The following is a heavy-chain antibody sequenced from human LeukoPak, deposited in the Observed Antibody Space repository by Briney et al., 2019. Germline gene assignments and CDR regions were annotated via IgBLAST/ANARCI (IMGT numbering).Heavy chain of an antibody. J-gene: IGHJ4*02. CDR2: ISVSGGST. V-gene: IGHV3-23*01. D-gene: IGHD3-22*01. Sequence: GGSLRLSCAASGFTFSSYAMNWVRQAPGRGLEWVSGISVSGGSTHYADSVKGWFTISRDNSKNTVYLQMNSLRAEDTAVYYCAKDVLVRYYDGSGYYCDTWGQGTLVTVSS. CDR3: AKDVLVRYYDGSGYYCDT. CDR1: GFTFSSYA.